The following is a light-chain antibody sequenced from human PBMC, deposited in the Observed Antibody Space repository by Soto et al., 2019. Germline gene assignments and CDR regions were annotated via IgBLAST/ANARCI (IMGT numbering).Light chain of an antibody. J-gene: IGKJ2*01. V-gene: IGKV3-20*01. Sequence: EIVLTQSPGTLSLSPGERATLSCRASQSVSSSYLAWYQQKPGQAPRLLIFGASSRATDIPDRLSGSGSGTDFTLTISSLEPEDFAVYYCQQSGNSPPQYTFGQGTKLEI. CDR3: QQSGNSPPQYT. CDR1: QSVSSSY. CDR2: GAS.